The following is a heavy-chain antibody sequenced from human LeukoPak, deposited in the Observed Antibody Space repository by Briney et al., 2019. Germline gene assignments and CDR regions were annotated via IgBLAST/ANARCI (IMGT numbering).Heavy chain of an antibody. J-gene: IGHJ4*02. CDR2: ITTSSSNYI. V-gene: IGHV3-21*01. D-gene: IGHD7-27*01. CDR1: GFTFSIYT. CDR3: ARDAPGAHFDY. Sequence: SGGSLRLSCAASGFTFSIYTMNWVRQAPGKGLEWVSSITTSSSNYIHYADSVKGRFTISRDNAKDSLYLQMNSLRAEDTAVYYCARDAPGAHFDYWGQGTLVTVSS.